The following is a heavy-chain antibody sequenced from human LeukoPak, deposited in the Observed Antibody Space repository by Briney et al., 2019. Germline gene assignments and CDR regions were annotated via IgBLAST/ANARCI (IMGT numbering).Heavy chain of an antibody. D-gene: IGHD4/OR15-4a*01. V-gene: IGHV1-8*01. CDR1: GYTFTSYD. Sequence: GASVKVSCKASGYTFTSYDINWVRQATGQGLEWMGWMNPNSGNTGYAQKFQGRVTITRNTSISTAYMELSSLRSEDTAVYYCARSRLTSYYYYYYGMDVWGQGTTVTVSS. J-gene: IGHJ6*02. CDR3: ARSRLTSYYYYYYGMDV. CDR2: MNPNSGNT.